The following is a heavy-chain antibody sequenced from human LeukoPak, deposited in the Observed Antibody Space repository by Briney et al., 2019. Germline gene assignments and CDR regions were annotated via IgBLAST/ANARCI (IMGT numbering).Heavy chain of an antibody. Sequence: GGSLRLSCAASGFTFSSSEMNWVRQAPGKGLEWVSYISSSGSTIYNADSVKGRFTISRDNAKNSLYLQMNSLRAEDTAVYYCARERGYSGYDYFIDSPSDYWGQGTLVTVSS. CDR1: GFTFSSSE. V-gene: IGHV3-48*03. CDR2: ISSSGSTI. J-gene: IGHJ4*02. CDR3: ARERGYSGYDYFIDSPSDY. D-gene: IGHD5-12*01.